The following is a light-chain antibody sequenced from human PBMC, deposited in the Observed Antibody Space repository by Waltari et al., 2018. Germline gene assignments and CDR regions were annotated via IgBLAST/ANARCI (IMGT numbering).Light chain of an antibody. J-gene: IGLJ3*02. CDR3: QSSGV. Sequence: QPVLTQPPSVSGAPGQRATTSSPGSRSPIGAGFDVPWYQQLPGAAPKLLIYGNNNRPSGVPDRFSGSKSGTSASLAITGLQAEDEADYYCQSSGVFGGGTKLTVL. CDR1: RSPIGAGFD. V-gene: IGLV1-40*01. CDR2: GNN.